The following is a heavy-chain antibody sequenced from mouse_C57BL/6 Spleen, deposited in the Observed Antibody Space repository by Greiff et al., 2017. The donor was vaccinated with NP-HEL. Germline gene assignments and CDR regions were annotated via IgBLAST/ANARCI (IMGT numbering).Heavy chain of an antibody. D-gene: IGHD4-1*01. CDR2: ISDGGSYT. Sequence: EVQRVESGGGLVKPGGSLKLSCAASGFTFSSYAMSWVRQTPEKRLEWVATISDGGSYTYYPDNVKGRFTISRDNAKNNLYLQMSHLKSEDTAMYYCAREDLTGTRFAYWGQGTLVTVSA. CDR3: AREDLTGTRFAY. CDR1: GFTFSSYA. V-gene: IGHV5-4*01. J-gene: IGHJ3*01.